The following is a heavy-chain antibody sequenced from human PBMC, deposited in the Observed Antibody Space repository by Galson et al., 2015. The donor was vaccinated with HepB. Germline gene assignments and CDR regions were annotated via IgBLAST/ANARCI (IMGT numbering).Heavy chain of an antibody. D-gene: IGHD5-18*01. CDR2: ISSSTAYI. CDR1: GFTFISYS. CDR3: ARGSGYNYGPFDY. V-gene: IGHV3-21*01. J-gene: IGHJ4*02. Sequence: SLRLSCATSGFTFISYSMNWVRQAPGKGLEWVPSISSSTAYIYYADSVKGRLIISRDNAKDSLYLEMNNLRAEDTAVYYCARGSGYNYGPFDYWGQGTLVTVSS.